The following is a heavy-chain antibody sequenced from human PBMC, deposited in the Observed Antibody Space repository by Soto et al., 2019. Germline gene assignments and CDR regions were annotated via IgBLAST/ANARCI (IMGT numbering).Heavy chain of an antibody. CDR2: ISSSSSYI. CDR3: ARDKLPGLVDY. Sequence: GGSLRRSCAASGFTFSSYSMNWVRQAPGKGLEWVSSISSSSSYIYYADSVKGRFTISRDNAKNSLYLQMNSLRAEDTAVYYCARDKLPGLVDYWGQGTRATVSS. CDR1: GFTFSSYS. D-gene: IGHD3-9*01. J-gene: IGHJ4*02. V-gene: IGHV3-21*01.